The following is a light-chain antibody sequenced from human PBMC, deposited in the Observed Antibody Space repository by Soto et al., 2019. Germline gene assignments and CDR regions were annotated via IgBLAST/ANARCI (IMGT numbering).Light chain of an antibody. J-gene: IGKJ2*03. Sequence: EIVLTQSPGTLSLSLGERATLSCRASQSVSTSYFAWYQQKPGQAPRLLIYATSSRATGIPDRFSGSGSGTDFTLTISRLEPEDFAVYYCQQYGNSPRYSFGQGTKLEIK. V-gene: IGKV3-20*01. CDR3: QQYGNSPRYS. CDR1: QSVSTSY. CDR2: ATS.